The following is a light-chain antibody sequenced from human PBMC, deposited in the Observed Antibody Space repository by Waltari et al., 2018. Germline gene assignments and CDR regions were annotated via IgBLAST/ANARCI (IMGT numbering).Light chain of an antibody. CDR2: KDN. CDR1: ELPKPY. J-gene: IGLJ1*01. Sequence: SYELTQPPSVSVSPGQTARIICSGDELPKPYGYWYQQKTGQAPVLVIYKDNKRPSGIPERFYGSSSGTTVTLTISGVQAEDEADYYCQSLDSSGTYVFGTGTRVTVL. V-gene: IGLV3-25*03. CDR3: QSLDSSGTYV.